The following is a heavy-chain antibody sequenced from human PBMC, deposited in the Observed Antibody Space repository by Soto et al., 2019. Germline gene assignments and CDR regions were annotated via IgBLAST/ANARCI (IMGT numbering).Heavy chain of an antibody. CDR2: INPSGGST. CDR1: GYTFTSYY. J-gene: IGHJ6*02. D-gene: IGHD2-15*01. Sequence: ASVKVSCKASGYTFTSYYMHWVRQAPGQGLEWMGIINPSGGSTSYAQKFQGRVTMTRDTSTSTVYMELSSLRSEDTAVYYCARVLVAAPAYYYYGMDVWGQGTTVTVSS. CDR3: ARVLVAAPAYYYYGMDV. V-gene: IGHV1-46*01.